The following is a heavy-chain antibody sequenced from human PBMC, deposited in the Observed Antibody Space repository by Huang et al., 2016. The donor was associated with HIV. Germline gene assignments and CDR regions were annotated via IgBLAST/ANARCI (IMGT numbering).Heavy chain of an antibody. J-gene: IGHJ3*02. D-gene: IGHD2-2*01. CDR2: IYPGDSDT. CDR3: ARQGVGDFVVEPTGLGAFDI. CDR1: GYTFNGYW. V-gene: IGHV5-51*01. Sequence: EVQLVQSGAVVKKPGESLKISCKGSGYTFNGYWIGWVRQMPGKGLEWMGIIYPGDSDTTYSPSFHGQVTISADKSISTAYLQWSGLKASDTAMYYCARQGVGDFVVEPTGLGAFDIWGQGTMVTVSS.